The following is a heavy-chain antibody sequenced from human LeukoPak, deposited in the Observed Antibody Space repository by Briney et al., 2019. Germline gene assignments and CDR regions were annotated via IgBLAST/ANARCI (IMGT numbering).Heavy chain of an antibody. CDR3: AREDDNWFDP. CDR1: GGSISSYY. Sequence: SETLSLTCTVSGGSISSYYWSWIRQPPGKGLEWIGYIYYSGSTNYNPYLKSRVTRSVDTSKNQFSLKLSSVTAADTAVYYCAREDDNWFDPWGQGTLVTVSS. J-gene: IGHJ5*02. V-gene: IGHV4-59*01. CDR2: IYYSGST.